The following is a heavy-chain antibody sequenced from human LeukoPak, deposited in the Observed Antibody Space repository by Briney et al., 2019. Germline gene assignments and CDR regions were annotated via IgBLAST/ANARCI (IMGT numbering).Heavy chain of an antibody. J-gene: IGHJ6*02. CDR3: VRDSRYGSGWFEDGLDF. CDR1: GDSVRSYY. V-gene: IGHV4-59*02. Sequence: SEILSLTCTVSGDSVRSYYWSWIRQPPGQGLEWLGHINDRGSTNYNPSLQGRVTISIDTSKNQSSLKVNSVTAADTAVYYCVRDSRYGSGWFEDGLDFWGQGTTVTVSS. CDR2: INDRGST. D-gene: IGHD6-13*01.